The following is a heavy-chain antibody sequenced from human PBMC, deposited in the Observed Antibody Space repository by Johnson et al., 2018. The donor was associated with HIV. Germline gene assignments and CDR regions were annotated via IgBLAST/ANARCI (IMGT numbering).Heavy chain of an antibody. CDR3: ARHSTSSTMGAFDI. Sequence: QVQLVESGGGVVQAGRSLRLSCAASGFTFSSYAMHWVRQAPGKGLEWVAIISYDGSNKYYADSVKGRFTISRDNSKNTLYLQMNSLRAEDTAVYYCARHSTSSTMGAFDIWGQGTMVTVSS. CDR2: ISYDGSNK. CDR1: GFTFSSYA. V-gene: IGHV3-30-3*01. J-gene: IGHJ3*02. D-gene: IGHD6-6*01.